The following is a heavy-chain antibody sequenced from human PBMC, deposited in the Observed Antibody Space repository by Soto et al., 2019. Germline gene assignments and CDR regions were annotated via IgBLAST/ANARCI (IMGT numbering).Heavy chain of an antibody. Sequence: ASVKVSCKASGYTFTGYYMHWVRQAPGQGLEWMGWINPNSGGTNYAQKFQGWVTMTRDKSISTAYMELSRLRSDDTAVYYCARDSAASGGDAFDIWGQGTMVTVSS. CDR1: GYTFTGYY. J-gene: IGHJ3*02. CDR2: INPNSGGT. D-gene: IGHD2-15*01. CDR3: ARDSAASGGDAFDI. V-gene: IGHV1-2*04.